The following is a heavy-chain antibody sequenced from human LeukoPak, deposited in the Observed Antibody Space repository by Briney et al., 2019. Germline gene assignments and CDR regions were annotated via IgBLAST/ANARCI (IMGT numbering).Heavy chain of an antibody. CDR1: GGTFSSYA. CDR3: ARSARSAFDI. J-gene: IGHJ3*02. V-gene: IGHV1-69*05. CDR2: IIPIFGTA. Sequence: ASVKVSCKASGGTFSSYAISWVRQAPGQGLEWMGGIIPIFGTANYAQKFQGRVTITTDESTSTAYMELSSLRSEDTAVYYCARSARSAFDIWGQGTMVTVSS.